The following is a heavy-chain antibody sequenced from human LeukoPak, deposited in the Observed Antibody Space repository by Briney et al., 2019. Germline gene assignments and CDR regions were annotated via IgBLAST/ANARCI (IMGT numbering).Heavy chain of an antibody. D-gene: IGHD1-7*01. CDR2: INPSGGST. CDR1: GYTFTSYY. CDR3: ARGWIDWNYADGWFDP. J-gene: IGHJ5*02. V-gene: IGHV1-46*01. Sequence: ASVKVSYKASGYTFTSYYMHWVRQAPGQGLEWMGIINPSGGSTSYAQKFQGRVTMTRDTSTSTVYMELSSLRSEDTAVYYCARGWIDWNYADGWFDPWGQGTLVTVSS.